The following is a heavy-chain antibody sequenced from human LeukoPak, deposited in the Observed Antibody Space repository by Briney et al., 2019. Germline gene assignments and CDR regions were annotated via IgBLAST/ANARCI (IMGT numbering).Heavy chain of an antibody. CDR3: ARDLGYDFWSGWDDAFDI. V-gene: IGHV3-30-3*01. J-gene: IGHJ3*02. CDR2: ISYDGSNK. D-gene: IGHD3-3*01. Sequence: GGSLRLSCAASGLTFSSYAMHWVRQAPGKGLEWVAVISYDGSNKYYADSVKGRFTISRDNSKNTLYLQMNSLRAEDTAVYYCARDLGYDFWSGWDDAFDIGGQGTMVTVSS. CDR1: GLTFSSYA.